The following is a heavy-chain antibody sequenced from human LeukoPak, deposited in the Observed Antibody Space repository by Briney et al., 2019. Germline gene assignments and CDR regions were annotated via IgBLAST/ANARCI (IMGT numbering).Heavy chain of an antibody. J-gene: IGHJ4*02. Sequence: PSETLSLTCTVSGASINSHYWSWIRQPAGKGLEWIGRIYISGSTNYNSSLQSRVTMSVDTSKNQFSVRLSSVTAADTAVYYCARTRYCSGGGCYPAYFDYWGQGTLVTVST. CDR2: IYISGST. D-gene: IGHD2-15*01. V-gene: IGHV4-4*07. CDR1: GASINSHY. CDR3: ARTRYCSGGGCYPAYFDY.